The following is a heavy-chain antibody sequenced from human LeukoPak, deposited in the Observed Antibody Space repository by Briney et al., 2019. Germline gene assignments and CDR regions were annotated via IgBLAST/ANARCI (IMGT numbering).Heavy chain of an antibody. Sequence: PGGSLRLSCAASGFTVISNYMSWVRQAPGKGLEWVSVIYSGGSTYYADSVKGRFTISRDNSKNTLYLQMNSLRAEDTAVYYCARETRSRYSDYWGPGTLVTVSS. D-gene: IGHD3-22*01. CDR3: ARETRSRYSDY. CDR1: GFTVISNY. J-gene: IGHJ4*02. V-gene: IGHV3-53*01. CDR2: IYSGGST.